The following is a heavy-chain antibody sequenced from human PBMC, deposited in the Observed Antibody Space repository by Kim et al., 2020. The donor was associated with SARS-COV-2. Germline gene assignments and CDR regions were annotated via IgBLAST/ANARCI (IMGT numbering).Heavy chain of an antibody. D-gene: IGHD6-25*01. Sequence: ETTYAQKFRGRVTMTEDTSTATAYMELSSLRSEDTAVYYCATPPYSSAPTWGQGTLVTVSS. V-gene: IGHV1-24*01. CDR2: ET. CDR3: ATPPYSSAPT. J-gene: IGHJ5*02.